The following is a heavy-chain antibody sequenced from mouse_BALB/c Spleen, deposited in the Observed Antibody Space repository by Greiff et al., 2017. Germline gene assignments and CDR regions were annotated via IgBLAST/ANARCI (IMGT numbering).Heavy chain of an antibody. V-gene: IGHV1S137*01. J-gene: IGHJ3*01. CDR2: ISTYYGDA. Sequence: QVHVKQSGAELVRPGVSVKISCKGSGYTFTDYAMHWVKQSHAKSLEWIGVISTYYGDASYNQKFKGKATMTVDKSSSTAYMELARLTSEDSAIYYCAREAYGYLFAYWGQGTLVTVSA. D-gene: IGHD2-2*01. CDR3: AREAYGYLFAY. CDR1: GYTFTDYA.